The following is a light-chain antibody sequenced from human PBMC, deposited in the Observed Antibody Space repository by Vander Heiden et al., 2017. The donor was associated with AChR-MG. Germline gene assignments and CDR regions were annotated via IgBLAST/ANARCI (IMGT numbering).Light chain of an antibody. J-gene: IGLJ2*01. CDR1: KLGDKY. Sequence: SYELTQPPSVSVSPGQTASITCSGDKLGDKYACWYQQKPGQSPVLVIYQDSQRPSGIPERFSGSNSGNTATLTISGTQAMDEADYYCQAWDSSTPPVVFGGGTKLTGL. CDR2: QDS. CDR3: QAWDSSTPPVV. V-gene: IGLV3-1*01.